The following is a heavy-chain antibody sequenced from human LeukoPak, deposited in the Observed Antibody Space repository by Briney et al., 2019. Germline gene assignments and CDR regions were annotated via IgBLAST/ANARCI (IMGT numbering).Heavy chain of an antibody. V-gene: IGHV1-2*02. CDR3: ARSYFDVLTNYYMWLAP. CDR2: INLNSGDT. Sequence: APVKVSCKASGYTFTDYYIHWVRQAPGQGLEWMGWINLNSGDTYYAQNFQDRVTMTGDTSISTAYLELSSLRSDDTAVFYCARSYFDVLTNYYMWLAPWGQGTLVTVSS. D-gene: IGHD3-9*01. J-gene: IGHJ5*02. CDR1: GYTFTDYY.